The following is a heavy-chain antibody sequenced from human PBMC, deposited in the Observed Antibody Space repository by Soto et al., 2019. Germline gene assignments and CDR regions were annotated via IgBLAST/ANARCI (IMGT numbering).Heavy chain of an antibody. CDR1: GGTFSTYA. CDR3: ARSQGGSSSLDIYYYYYYGMDV. V-gene: IGHV1-69*01. Sequence: QVQLVPSGAEVKKPGSSVKVSCKAPGGTFSTYAISWVRQAPGQGLEWMGGVIPIFGTPKYAQKFQGRVTITADESTSTGYMELRSLRSEDTAVYYCARSQGGSSSLDIYYYYYYGMDVWGQGTTVTVSS. J-gene: IGHJ6*02. D-gene: IGHD2-15*01. CDR2: VIPIFGTP.